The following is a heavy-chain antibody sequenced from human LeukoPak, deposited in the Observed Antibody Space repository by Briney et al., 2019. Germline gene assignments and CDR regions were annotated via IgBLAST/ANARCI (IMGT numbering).Heavy chain of an antibody. Sequence: PGGSLRLSCAVSGFTVSSNYMSWVRQAPGKGLEWVSLIHSGGTTDYADSAKDRFSISRDYSKNAVNLQINSLRAEDTAVYYCARERRYCSGDNCYSGLDYWGQGTQVTVSS. CDR1: GFTVSSNY. CDR3: ARERRYCSGDNCYSGLDY. D-gene: IGHD2-15*01. J-gene: IGHJ4*02. V-gene: IGHV3-53*01. CDR2: IHSGGTT.